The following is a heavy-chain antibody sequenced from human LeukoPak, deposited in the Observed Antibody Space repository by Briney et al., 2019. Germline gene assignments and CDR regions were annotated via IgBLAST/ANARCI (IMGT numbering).Heavy chain of an antibody. D-gene: IGHD2-2*01. CDR3: ASRYCSSTSCYLY. CDR2: ISSSGSTI. Sequence: GGSLRLSCAASGFTFSDYYMSWIRQAPGKALEWVSYISSSGSTIYYADSVKGRFTISRDNAKNSLYLQMNSLRAEDTAVYYCASRYCSSTSCYLYWGQGTLVTVSS. CDR1: GFTFSDYY. V-gene: IGHV3-11*01. J-gene: IGHJ4*02.